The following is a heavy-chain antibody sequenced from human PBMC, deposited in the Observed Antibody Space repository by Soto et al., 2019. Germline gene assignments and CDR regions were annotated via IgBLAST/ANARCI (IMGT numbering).Heavy chain of an antibody. J-gene: IGHJ4*02. Sequence: LPGGSLRLSCAASGFPFSACGMHWVRQAPGKGLEWVADTSSDGGDEHYADSVKGRFTISRDNSKNSLYLQMDSLRAEDTAVYYCAKAGYYDRSGYYYYFHYWGQGTLVTVSS. D-gene: IGHD3-22*01. CDR2: TSSDGGDE. V-gene: IGHV3-30*18. CDR3: AKAGYYDRSGYYYYFHY. CDR1: GFPFSACG.